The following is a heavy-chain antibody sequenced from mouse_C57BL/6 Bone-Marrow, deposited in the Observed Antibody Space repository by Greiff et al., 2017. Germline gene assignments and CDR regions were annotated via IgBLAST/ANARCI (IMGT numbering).Heavy chain of an antibody. J-gene: IGHJ3*01. CDR1: GFNIKDDY. CDR3: RSSAWFAY. V-gene: IGHV14-4*01. Sequence: VHVKQSGAELVRPGASVKLSCTASGFNIKDDYMHWVKQRPEQGLEWIGWIDPENGDTEYASKFQGKATITADTSSNTDYLQLSSLTSEDTAVYYCRSSAWFAYWGQGTLVTVSA. D-gene: IGHD1-3*01. CDR2: IDPENGDT.